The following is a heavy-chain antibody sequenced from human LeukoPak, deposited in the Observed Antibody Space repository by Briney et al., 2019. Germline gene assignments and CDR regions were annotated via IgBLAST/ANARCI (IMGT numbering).Heavy chain of an antibody. CDR1: GGSVSSSSYY. CDR2: IYYSGST. Sequence: SETLSLTCTVSGGSVSSSSYYWSWIRQPPGNGLEWIGYIYYSGSTNYNPSLKSRVTISVDASKNQFSLRLSSVTAADTAVYYCASYGGNSAFGYWGQGTLVTVSS. J-gene: IGHJ4*02. D-gene: IGHD4-23*01. V-gene: IGHV4-61*01. CDR3: ASYGGNSAFGY.